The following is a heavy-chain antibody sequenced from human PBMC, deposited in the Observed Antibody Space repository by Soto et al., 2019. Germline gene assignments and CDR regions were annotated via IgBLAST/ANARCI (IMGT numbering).Heavy chain of an antibody. D-gene: IGHD6-13*01. Sequence: SETLSLTCTVSGGSISSYYWSWIRQPPGKGLEWIGYIYYSGSTNYNPSLKSRVTISVDTSKNQFSLKLSSVTAADTAVYYCARRYSSAFDIWGQGTMVS. J-gene: IGHJ3*02. CDR3: ARRYSSAFDI. CDR2: IYYSGST. V-gene: IGHV4-59*08. CDR1: GGSISSYY.